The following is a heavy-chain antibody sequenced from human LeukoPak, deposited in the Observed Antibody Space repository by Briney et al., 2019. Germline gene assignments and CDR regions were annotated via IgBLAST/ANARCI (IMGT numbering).Heavy chain of an antibody. CDR2: IYYSGST. V-gene: IGHV4-30-4*08. D-gene: IGHD6-6*01. CDR3: ARARIAARPDCFDY. Sequence: SETLSLTCTVSGGSISSGDYYWSWIRQPPGKGLEWIGYIYYSGSTYYNPSLKSRVTISVDTSKNQFSLKLSSVTAADTAVYYCARARIAARPDCFDYWGQGTLVTVSS. J-gene: IGHJ4*02. CDR1: GGSISSGDYY.